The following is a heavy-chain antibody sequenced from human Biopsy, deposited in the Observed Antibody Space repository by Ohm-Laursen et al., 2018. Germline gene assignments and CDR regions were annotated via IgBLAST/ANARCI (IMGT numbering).Heavy chain of an antibody. D-gene: IGHD4-23*01. CDR1: GVSITAYY. CDR3: ARGSNDSGGLYFPR. CDR2: IHHSGST. V-gene: IGHV4-59*01. Sequence: SETLSLTCTVSGVSITAYYWSWIRQPPGKGLECIGNIHHSGSTNYNPSLKSRLTISVDTSRNHFSLRLSSLTAADTAVYYCARGSNDSGGLYFPRWGQGTLLTVSS. J-gene: IGHJ4*02.